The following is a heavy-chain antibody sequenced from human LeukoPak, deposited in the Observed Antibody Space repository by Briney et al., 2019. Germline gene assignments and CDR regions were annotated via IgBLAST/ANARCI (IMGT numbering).Heavy chain of an antibody. CDR1: GYTFTGYY. CDR2: INLDSGDT. D-gene: IGHD1-26*01. CDR3: ARELGGNYYQDY. V-gene: IGHV1-2*02. Sequence: ASVKVSCKASGYTFTGYYMHWVRQAPGQGLEWMEWINLDSGDTKCAQKFEGRVTMTRDTSINTAHMELSSLTSDDTALYYCARELGGNYYQDYWGQGTLVTVSS. J-gene: IGHJ4*02.